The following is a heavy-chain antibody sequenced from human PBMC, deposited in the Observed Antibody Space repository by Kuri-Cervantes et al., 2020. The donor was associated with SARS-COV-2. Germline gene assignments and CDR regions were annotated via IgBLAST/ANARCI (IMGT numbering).Heavy chain of an antibody. CDR1: GFTVSSNY. CDR2: IYSGGST. J-gene: IGHJ2*01. V-gene: IGHV3-66*02. CDR3: ARGLTGTSYWYFDL. D-gene: IGHD1-20*01. Sequence: ETLSLTCAASGFTVSSNYMSWVRQAPGKGLEWVSVIYSGGSTYYADSVKGRFTISRDNSKNTLYLQMNSLRAEDTAVYYCARGLTGTSYWYFDLWGRGTLVTVSS.